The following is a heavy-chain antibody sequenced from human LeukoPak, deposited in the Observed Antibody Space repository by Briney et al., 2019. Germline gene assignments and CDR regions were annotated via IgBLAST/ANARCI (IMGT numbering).Heavy chain of an antibody. V-gene: IGHV3-48*01. CDR1: GFTFSSYS. CDR2: ISSSSSTI. CDR3: AREGVTTVTTRAFDI. J-gene: IGHJ3*02. Sequence: PGGSLRLSCAASGFTFSSYSMNWVRQAPGKGLEWVSYISSSSSTIYYADSVKGRFTISRDNAKNSLYLQMNSLRAEDTAVYYCAREGVTTVTTRAFDIWGQGTMVTVSS. D-gene: IGHD4-17*01.